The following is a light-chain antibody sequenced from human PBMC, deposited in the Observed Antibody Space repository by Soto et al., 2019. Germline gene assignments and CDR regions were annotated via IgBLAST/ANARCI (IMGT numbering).Light chain of an antibody. CDR2: DAF. CDR3: QQYDDWPLT. V-gene: IGKV3-15*01. J-gene: IGKJ4*01. CDR1: ENVKTR. Sequence: EKLMTQSPPTPSVSPGERATLSCRASENVKTRLAWYQQKSGQAPRLLIYDAFTRATGIPARFSGSASGTEFTLTISSLQSEDSAVCYCQQYDDWPLTFGGGTKVDI.